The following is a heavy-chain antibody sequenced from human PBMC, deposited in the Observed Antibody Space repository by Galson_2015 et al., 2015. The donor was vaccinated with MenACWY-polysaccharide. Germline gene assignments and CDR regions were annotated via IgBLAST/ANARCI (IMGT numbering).Heavy chain of an antibody. CDR1: GFSVTATGVG. D-gene: IGHD1-26*01. J-gene: IGHJ4*02. V-gene: IGHV2-5*02. Sequence: PALVKPTQTLSLTCTFSGFSVTATGVGVGWIRQPPGKAPEWLAHLYWDGDKRFSPSLGARLTITKDTSQDQVVLTMTDMDPVDTATYYCVRLLGGVSFDSWGQGTL. CDR3: VRLLGGVSFDS. CDR2: LYWDGDK.